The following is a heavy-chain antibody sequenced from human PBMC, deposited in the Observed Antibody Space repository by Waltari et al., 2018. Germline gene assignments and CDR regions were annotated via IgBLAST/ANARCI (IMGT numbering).Heavy chain of an antibody. J-gene: IGHJ3*01. CDR3: ATYIGASVGTAAFDV. V-gene: IGHV4-39*01. CDR2: VPHRGPT. Sequence: WTPRPPGPALEWPGTVPHRGPTYISPSLKRRVSVSSATPKTQVALILGSVTAADMAVYYCATYIGASVGTAAFDVWGQGTMVTVSS. D-gene: IGHD5-12*01.